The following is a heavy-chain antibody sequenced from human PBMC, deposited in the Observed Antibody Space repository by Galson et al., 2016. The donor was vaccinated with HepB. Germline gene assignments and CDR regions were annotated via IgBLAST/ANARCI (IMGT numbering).Heavy chain of an antibody. CDR1: GGSISDYY. D-gene: IGHD2-2*01. J-gene: IGHJ5*02. Sequence: SETLSLTCTVSGGSISDYYWSWIRQPPGKGLEWIGYIYDTGTTKYNPSLKSRVTISVDTSKNQFSLKLTSVTAADTAVYYCARGGASSKWLFPWGQGTLVTVSS. V-gene: IGHV4-59*01. CDR3: ARGGASSKWLFP. CDR2: IYDTGTT.